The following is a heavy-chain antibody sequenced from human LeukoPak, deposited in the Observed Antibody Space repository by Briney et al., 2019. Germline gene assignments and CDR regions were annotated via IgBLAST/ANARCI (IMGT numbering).Heavy chain of an antibody. J-gene: IGHJ5*02. Sequence: SQTLSLTCTVSGGSISSGGYYWSWIHQHPGKGLEWIGYIYYSGSTYYNPSLKSRVTISVDTSKNQFSLKLSSVTAADTAVYYCARDPRPMMAGTFGWFDPWGQGTLVTVSS. CDR2: IYYSGST. D-gene: IGHD1-1*01. V-gene: IGHV4-31*03. CDR3: ARDPRPMMAGTFGWFDP. CDR1: GGSISSGGYY.